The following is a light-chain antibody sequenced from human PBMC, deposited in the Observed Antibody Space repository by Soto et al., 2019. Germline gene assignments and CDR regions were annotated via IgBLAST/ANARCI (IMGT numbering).Light chain of an antibody. J-gene: IGKJ1*01. CDR3: QQYGSSPRT. V-gene: IGKV3-20*01. Sequence: EFVLTQSPGTLSLSPGERATLSCRAGQSVSSSYLAWYQQKPGQAPRLLISGASSRATGIPDRFTGSGSGTDFTLTISRLEPEDFAVYYCQQYGSSPRTFGQGTKVDI. CDR1: QSVSSSY. CDR2: GAS.